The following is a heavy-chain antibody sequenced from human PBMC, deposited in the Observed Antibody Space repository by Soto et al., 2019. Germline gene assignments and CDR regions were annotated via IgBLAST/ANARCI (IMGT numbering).Heavy chain of an antibody. CDR1: GYMFTSYW. Sequence: XESLKISCKGSGYMFTSYWIGWVRQMPGKGLEWMGIIHGGDSNTRYSPSFDGQVTISTDKSINTAYLQWSSLKASDTAMYYCARRITSSTGWDYWGQGTLVTVSS. D-gene: IGHD6-19*01. CDR3: ARRITSSTGWDY. J-gene: IGHJ4*02. V-gene: IGHV5-51*01. CDR2: IHGGDSNT.